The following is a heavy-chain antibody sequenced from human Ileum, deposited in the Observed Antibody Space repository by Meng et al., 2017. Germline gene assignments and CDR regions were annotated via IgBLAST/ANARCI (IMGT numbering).Heavy chain of an antibody. CDR2: ISHSGSA. CDR3: ARHGGYSQDF. CDR1: CGSISSNTY. D-gene: IGHD4-23*01. Sequence: ESGPGLGGSSGALCLTCAVSCGSISSNTYWSWVRQPPGKGLEWIGQISHSGSAYYNPYLKSRVTMSVDKSKSQFSLMLTSVTAADTAIYYCARHGGYSQDFWGQGTLVTVSS. V-gene: IGHV4-4*02. J-gene: IGHJ4*02.